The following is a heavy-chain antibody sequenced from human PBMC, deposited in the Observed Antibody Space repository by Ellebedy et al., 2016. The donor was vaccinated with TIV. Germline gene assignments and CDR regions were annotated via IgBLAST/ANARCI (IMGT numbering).Heavy chain of an antibody. Sequence: GSPRLSCTVSGGSISNHYWSWIRQPPGKGLEWIGHIFYSGASASNPSLKSRVTLSEDTSKNQFSLKVSSVTAADTAVYYCAREDTNNWFDPWGQGSLVTVSS. V-gene: IGHV4-59*11. D-gene: IGHD5-18*01. CDR2: IFYSGAS. CDR1: GGSISNHY. CDR3: AREDTNNWFDP. J-gene: IGHJ5*02.